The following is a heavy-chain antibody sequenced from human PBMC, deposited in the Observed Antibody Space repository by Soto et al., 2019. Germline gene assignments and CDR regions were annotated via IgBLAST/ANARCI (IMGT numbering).Heavy chain of an antibody. Sequence: KKSSASVKVSCKASGYSFTTYGITWLRQAPGQGLEWMGWVSTYNDYTNDAQKVQGRFTMTTDTSTSTAYMELRSLRSDDTAVYYCARDWGTGTTKFDYWGQGTLVTVSS. D-gene: IGHD1-1*01. CDR1: GYSFTTYG. V-gene: IGHV1-18*01. J-gene: IGHJ4*01. CDR2: VSTYNDYT. CDR3: ARDWGTGTTKFDY.